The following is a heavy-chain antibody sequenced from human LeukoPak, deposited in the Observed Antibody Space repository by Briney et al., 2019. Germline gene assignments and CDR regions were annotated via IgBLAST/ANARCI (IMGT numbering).Heavy chain of an antibody. D-gene: IGHD1-26*01. J-gene: IGHJ4*02. CDR3: ARRLSGSYDFDY. Sequence: LKNSSQGAGYTFTSYWIAGETQLHGKCRESMGIIYPGDSDARYSPSFQGQVTISADKSISTAYLQWSSLTASDTAMYYCARRLSGSYDFDYWGQGTLVTVSS. V-gene: IGHV5-51*01. CDR1: GYTFTSYW. CDR2: IYPGDSDA.